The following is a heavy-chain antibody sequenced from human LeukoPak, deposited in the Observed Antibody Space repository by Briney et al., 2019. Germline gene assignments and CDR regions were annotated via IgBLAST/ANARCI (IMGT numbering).Heavy chain of an antibody. CDR3: AKFWSGYYTD. D-gene: IGHD3-3*01. CDR2: LTPLAGTP. Sequence: SVKVSCKASGDTFGTFSFNWVRQAPSEGLEWLGGLTPLAGTPNYAQKFQGRLTISADKSTSSVYMELSRLTSEDTAVYFCAKFWSGYYTDWGQGTLVSVSS. J-gene: IGHJ4*02. V-gene: IGHV1-69*06. CDR1: GDTFGTFS.